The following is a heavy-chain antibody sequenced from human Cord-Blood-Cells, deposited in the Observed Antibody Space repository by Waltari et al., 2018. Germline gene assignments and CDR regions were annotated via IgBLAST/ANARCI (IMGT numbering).Heavy chain of an antibody. V-gene: IGHV4-59*01. Sequence: QVQLQESGPGLVKPSETLSLTCTVPVGSISSYYWSWIRQPPGKGLEWIGYIYYSGSTNYNPSLKSRVTISVDTSKNQFSLKLSSVTAADTAVYYCASRPPGGGSCYFDYWGQGTLVTVSS. CDR3: ASRPPGGGSCYFDY. CDR2: IYYSGST. CDR1: VGSISSYY. J-gene: IGHJ4*02. D-gene: IGHD2-15*01.